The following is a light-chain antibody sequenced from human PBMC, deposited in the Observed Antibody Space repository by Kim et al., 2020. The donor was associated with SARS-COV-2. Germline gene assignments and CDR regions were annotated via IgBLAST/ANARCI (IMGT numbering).Light chain of an antibody. CDR2: ASS. Sequence: SASLGDRVTISCRASQFVSSSVAWYQQKPGKAPKLLLYASSSLRSGVSPRFSGSGSGTDFTLTITNVQPEDFATYYCQQTDTFPYTFGQGTRLEIK. V-gene: IGKV1-12*01. CDR1: QFVSSS. CDR3: QQTDTFPYT. J-gene: IGKJ2*01.